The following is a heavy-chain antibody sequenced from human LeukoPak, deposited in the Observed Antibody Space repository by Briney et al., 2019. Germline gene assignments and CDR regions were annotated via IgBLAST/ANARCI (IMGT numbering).Heavy chain of an antibody. J-gene: IGHJ4*02. CDR3: ASNMYSENYYLYPF. CDR1: GFTFSDYY. V-gene: IGHV3-11*04. CDR2: ISSSGSTM. Sequence: PGGSLRLSCAASGFTFSDYYMSWIRQAPGKGLEWVSYISSSGSTMYYADSVKGRFTISRDNAKNSLYLQMNSLRAEDTAVYYCASNMYSENYYLYPFWGQGTLVTVSS. D-gene: IGHD1-26*01.